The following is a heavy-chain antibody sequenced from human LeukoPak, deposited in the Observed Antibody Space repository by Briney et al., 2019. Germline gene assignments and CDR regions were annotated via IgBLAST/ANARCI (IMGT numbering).Heavy chain of an antibody. V-gene: IGHV3-74*01. CDR1: GFTFSSYW. CDR3: ARAVVPGGWFDP. J-gene: IGHJ5*02. D-gene: IGHD4-23*01. Sequence: SGGSLRLSCAASGFTFSSYWMHWVRQAPGKGLVWVSRIISDGSDTSYADSVKGRFTISRDNAKNTLYLQMNSLRGEDTAVCYCARAVVPGGWFDPWGQGTLVTVSS. CDR2: IISDGSDT.